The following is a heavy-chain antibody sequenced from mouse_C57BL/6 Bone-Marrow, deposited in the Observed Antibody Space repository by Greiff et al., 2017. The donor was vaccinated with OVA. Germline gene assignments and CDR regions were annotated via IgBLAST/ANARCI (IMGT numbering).Heavy chain of an antibody. CDR3: AKTGDGYYYWYFDV. CDR1: GFSLTSYG. V-gene: IGHV2-4*01. Sequence: VKVVESGPGLVQPSQSLSITCTVSGFSLTSYGVHWVRQPPGKGLEWLGVIWSGGSTDYNAAFISRLSISKDNSKSQVFFKMNSLQADDTAIYYCAKTGDGYYYWYFDVWGTGTTVTVSS. J-gene: IGHJ1*03. CDR2: IWSGGST. D-gene: IGHD2-3*01.